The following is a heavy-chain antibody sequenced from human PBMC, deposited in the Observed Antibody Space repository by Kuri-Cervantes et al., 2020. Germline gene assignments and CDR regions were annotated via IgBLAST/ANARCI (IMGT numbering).Heavy chain of an antibody. CDR3: AKDSVRRRGYYDSSGYSYYFDY. CDR1: GFTFSSYG. V-gene: IGHV3-23*01. CDR2: ISTGGSAT. Sequence: GESLKISCEGSGFTFSSYGMTWVRQAPGKGLEWVSSISTGGSATYYADSVKGRFTISRDNSKNTLYLQMNSLRAEDTAVYFCAKDSVRRRGYYDSSGYSYYFDYWGQGTLVTVSS. J-gene: IGHJ4*02. D-gene: IGHD3-22*01.